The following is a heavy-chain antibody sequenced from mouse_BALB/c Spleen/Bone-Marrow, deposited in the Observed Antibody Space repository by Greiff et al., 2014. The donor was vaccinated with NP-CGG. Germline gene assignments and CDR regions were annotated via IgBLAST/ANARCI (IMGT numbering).Heavy chain of an antibody. D-gene: IGHD2-1*01. CDR2: INPSNGRT. J-gene: IGHJ2*01. Sequence: QVQLQQSGAELVEPGASVKLSCKASGYTFTSYWMHWVKQRPGQGLEWIGEINPSNGRTNYNEKFKSKATLTVDKSSSTAYMQLSSLTSEDSAVYYCARCYYGNYFDYWGQGTTLTVSS. V-gene: IGHV1S81*02. CDR3: ARCYYGNYFDY. CDR1: GYTFTSYW.